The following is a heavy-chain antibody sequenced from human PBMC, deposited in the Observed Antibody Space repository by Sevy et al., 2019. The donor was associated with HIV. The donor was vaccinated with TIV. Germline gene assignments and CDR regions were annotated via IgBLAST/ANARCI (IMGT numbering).Heavy chain of an antibody. Sequence: GGSLRLSCAASGFTFSSYDMSWVRQAPGKGLEWVSAISGSGGSTYYADSVKGRFIISRDKSKNTLYLQMNSLSAEDTAVYYCAKSGRVCYSGGYDKCDYWGQGTLVTVSS. CDR2: ISGSGGST. V-gene: IGHV3-23*01. CDR1: GFTFSSYD. D-gene: IGHD2-15*01. CDR3: AKSGRVCYSGGYDKCDY. J-gene: IGHJ4*02.